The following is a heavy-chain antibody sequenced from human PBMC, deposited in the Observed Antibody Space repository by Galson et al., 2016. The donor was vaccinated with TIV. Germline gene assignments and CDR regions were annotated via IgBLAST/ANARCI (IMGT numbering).Heavy chain of an antibody. CDR1: GGSFSGYY. CDR3: ARDLNYDFWSGYYVHDSYYGMDV. CDR2: INHSGST. Sequence: SETLSLTCAVYGGSFSGYYWSWIRQPPGKGLEWIGEINHSGSTNYNVSLKSRVTISVDTSKNRFSLKLTSVTAADTAVYYCARDLNYDFWSGYYVHDSYYGMDVWGQGTTVTVSS. J-gene: IGHJ6*02. D-gene: IGHD3-3*01. V-gene: IGHV4-34*01.